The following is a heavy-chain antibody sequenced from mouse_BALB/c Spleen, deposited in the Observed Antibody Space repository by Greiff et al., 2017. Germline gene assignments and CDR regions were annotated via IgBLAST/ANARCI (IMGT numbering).Heavy chain of an antibody. CDR3: ARAGDDGNDDAMDD. J-gene: IGHJ4*01. CDR1: GYTFTSYW. Sequence: VQLQQPGAELVKPGASVKLSCKASGYTFTSYWLHWVKQRPGQGLEWIGEINPSNGRTNYNEKFKSKATLTVDKSSSTAYMPLSSLTSEDAAVYYGARAGDDGNDDAMDDGGEGTSVTVSS. D-gene: IGHD2-2*01. V-gene: IGHV1S81*02. CDR2: INPSNGRT.